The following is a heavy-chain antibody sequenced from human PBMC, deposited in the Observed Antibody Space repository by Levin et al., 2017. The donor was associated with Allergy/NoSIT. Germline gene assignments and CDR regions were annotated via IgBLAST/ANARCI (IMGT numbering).Heavy chain of an antibody. CDR1: GGSISSSSYY. J-gene: IGHJ6*03. Sequence: PSETLSLTCTVSGGSISSSSYYWGWIRQPPGKGLEWIGSIYYSGSTYYNPSLKSRVTISVDTSKNQFSLKLSSVTAADTAVYYCARLNKDYYYYMDVWGKGTTVTVSS. V-gene: IGHV4-39*01. CDR2: IYYSGST. CDR3: ARLNKDYYYYMDV. D-gene: IGHD1/OR15-1a*01.